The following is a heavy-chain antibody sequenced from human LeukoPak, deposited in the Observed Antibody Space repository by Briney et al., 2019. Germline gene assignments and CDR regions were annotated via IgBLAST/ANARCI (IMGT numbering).Heavy chain of an antibody. CDR2: ISWNSGSI. CDR3: AKGGQQLVPYYFDY. D-gene: IGHD6-13*01. CDR1: GFTFDDYA. V-gene: IGHV3-9*03. J-gene: IGHJ4*02. Sequence: AGRSLRLSCAASGFTFDDYAMHWVRQAPGKGLEWVSGISWNSGSIGYADSVKGRFTISRDNAKNSLYLQMNSLRAEDMALYYCAKGGQQLVPYYFDYRGQGTLVTVSS.